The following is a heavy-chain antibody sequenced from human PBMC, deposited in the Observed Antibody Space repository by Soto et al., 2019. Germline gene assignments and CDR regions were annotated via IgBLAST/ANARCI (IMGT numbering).Heavy chain of an antibody. D-gene: IGHD3-22*01. CDR3: ASSGPSSGYAGPLDY. V-gene: IGHV1-69*13. Sequence: SVKVSCKASGGTFSSYAISWVRQAPGQGLEWMGGIIPIFGTANYAQKFQGRVTITADESTSTAYMKLSSLRSEDTAVYYCASSGPSSGYAGPLDYWGQGTLVTVSS. CDR2: IIPIFGTA. J-gene: IGHJ4*02. CDR1: GGTFSSYA.